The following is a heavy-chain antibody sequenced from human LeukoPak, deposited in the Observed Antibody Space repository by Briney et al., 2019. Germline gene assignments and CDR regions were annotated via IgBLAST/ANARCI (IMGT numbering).Heavy chain of an antibody. CDR3: ARDREVVVITHFDY. D-gene: IGHD3-22*01. CDR1: GFTFSSYA. J-gene: IGHJ4*02. Sequence: GGSLRLSCAASGFTFSSYAMHWVRQAPGKGLEWVAVISYDGSNKYYADSVKGRFTISRDNSKNTLYLQMNSLRVEDTAVYYCARDREVVVITHFDYWGQGTLVTVSS. V-gene: IGHV3-30-3*01. CDR2: ISYDGSNK.